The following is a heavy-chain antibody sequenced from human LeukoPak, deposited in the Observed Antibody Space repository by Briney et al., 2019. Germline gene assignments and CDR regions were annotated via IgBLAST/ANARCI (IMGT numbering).Heavy chain of an antibody. V-gene: IGHV3-23*01. CDR3: ARDLLRFLEWPTEV. D-gene: IGHD3-3*01. CDR1: GFTFSSYA. J-gene: IGHJ4*02. CDR2: ISGSGGST. Sequence: QPGGSLRLSCAASGFTFSSYAMSWVRQAPGKGLEWVSAISGSGGSTYYADSVKGRFTISRDNSKNTLYLQMNSLRAEDTAVYYCARDLLRFLEWPTEVWGQGTLVTVSS.